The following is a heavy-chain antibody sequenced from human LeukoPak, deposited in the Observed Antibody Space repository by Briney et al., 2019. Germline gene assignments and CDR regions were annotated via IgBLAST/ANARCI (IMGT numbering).Heavy chain of an antibody. Sequence: PGGSLRLSCAASGFRFSTYGMHWVRQSPGEGLEWVAVIGYDGSNRYYADSVKGRFIISRDNSQNTLHLQMSSLRVEDTAVYYCANFISGGHWSYWGQGTLVTVSS. D-gene: IGHD3-10*01. CDR1: GFRFSTYG. V-gene: IGHV3-30*19. J-gene: IGHJ4*02. CDR3: ANFISGGHWSY. CDR2: IGYDGSNR.